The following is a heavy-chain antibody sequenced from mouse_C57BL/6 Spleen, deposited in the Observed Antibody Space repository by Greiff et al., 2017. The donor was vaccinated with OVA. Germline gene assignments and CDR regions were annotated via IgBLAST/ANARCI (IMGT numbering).Heavy chain of an antibody. CDR3: ARDGSSYGWFAY. J-gene: IGHJ3*01. CDR2: ISYDGSN. D-gene: IGHD1-1*01. V-gene: IGHV3-6*01. CDR1: GYSITSGYY. Sequence: EVKLVESGPGLVKPSQSLSLTCSVTGYSITSGYYWNWIRQFPGNKLEWMGYISYDGSNNYNPSLKNRISITRDTSKNQFFLKLNSVTTEDTATYYCARDGSSYGWFAYWGQGTLVTVSA.